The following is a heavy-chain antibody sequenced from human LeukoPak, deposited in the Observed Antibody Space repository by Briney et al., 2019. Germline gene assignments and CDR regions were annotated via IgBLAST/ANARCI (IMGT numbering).Heavy chain of an antibody. CDR2: ISSGSSGGVT. CDR3: AKGGWGVPSARGLDY. J-gene: IGHJ4*02. Sequence: PGGSLRLSCAASRFTFSSYAMSWVRQTPGKGLEWVSGISSGSSGGVTYYADSVKGRFTISRDNSKNTLYLQMDSLRAEDSAVFYCAKGGWGVPSARGLDYWGQGTLVTVS. V-gene: IGHV3-23*01. D-gene: IGHD2-2*01. CDR1: RFTFSSYA.